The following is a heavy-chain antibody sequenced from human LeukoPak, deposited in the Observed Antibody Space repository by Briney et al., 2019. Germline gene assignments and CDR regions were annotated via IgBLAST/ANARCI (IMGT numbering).Heavy chain of an antibody. CDR1: GGSISSYY. CDR3: ARVFSSALDY. J-gene: IGHJ4*02. D-gene: IGHD3-22*01. Sequence: SETLSLTCTVSGGSISSYYWSWIRQPPGKGLEWIGYIYHSGSTYYNPSLKSRVTISVDRSKNQFSLKLSSVTAADTAVYYCARVFSSALDYWGQGTLVTVSS. CDR2: IYHSGST. V-gene: IGHV4-59*12.